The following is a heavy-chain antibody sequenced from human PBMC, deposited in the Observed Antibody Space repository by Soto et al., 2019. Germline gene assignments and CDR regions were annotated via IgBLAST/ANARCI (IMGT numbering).Heavy chain of an antibody. D-gene: IGHD6-13*01. CDR2: INHSGST. Sequence: SETLSLTCAVYGGSFSGYYWSWIRQPPGKGLEWIGEINHSGSTNYNPSLKSRVTISVDTSKNQFSLKLSSVTAADTAVYYCARPETAGTTIWYFDLWGRGTLVTVSS. V-gene: IGHV4-34*01. CDR3: ARPETAGTTIWYFDL. CDR1: GGSFSGYY. J-gene: IGHJ2*01.